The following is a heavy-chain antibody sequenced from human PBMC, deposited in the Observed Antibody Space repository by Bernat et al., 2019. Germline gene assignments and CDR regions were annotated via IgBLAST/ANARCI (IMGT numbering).Heavy chain of an antibody. CDR3: ARGRLGSSSWRSYYYGMDV. J-gene: IGHJ6*02. D-gene: IGHD6-13*01. CDR2: IIPIFGTA. V-gene: IGHV1-69*06. Sequence: QVQLVQSGAEVKKPGSSVKVSCNASGGTFSSYAISWVRQAPGQGLEWMGGIIPIFGTANYAQKFQGRVTSTADKSTSTAYMELSSLRSEDTAVYYCARGRLGSSSWRSYYYGMDVWGQGTTVTVSS. CDR1: GGTFSSYA.